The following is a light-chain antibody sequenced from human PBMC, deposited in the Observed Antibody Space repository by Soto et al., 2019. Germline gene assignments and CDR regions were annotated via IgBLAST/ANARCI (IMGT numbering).Light chain of an antibody. CDR3: QHYNDWPRT. Sequence: EIVMTQSPAPLSVSQGERATLSCSASQSVSTNLAWYQQKPGQAPRLLIYGASTRATGIPARLSGSGSGTELTLTISSLQSEDFAVYYCQHYNDWPRTFVQGTKGEIK. CDR2: GAS. J-gene: IGKJ1*01. CDR1: QSVSTN. V-gene: IGKV3-15*01.